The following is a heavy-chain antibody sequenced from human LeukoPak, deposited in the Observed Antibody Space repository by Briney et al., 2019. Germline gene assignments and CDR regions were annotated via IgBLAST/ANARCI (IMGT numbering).Heavy chain of an antibody. Sequence: SETLSLTCAVYGGSFSGYYWSWIRQPPGKGLEWIGEINHSGSTNYNPSLKSRVTISVDTSKNQFSLKLSSVTAADTAMYYCARGDRYSSWYYYNTDGFDYWGQGTLVTVSS. CDR1: GGSFSGYY. V-gene: IGHV4-34*01. D-gene: IGHD6-13*01. CDR2: INHSGST. J-gene: IGHJ4*02. CDR3: ARGDRYSSWYYYNTDGFDY.